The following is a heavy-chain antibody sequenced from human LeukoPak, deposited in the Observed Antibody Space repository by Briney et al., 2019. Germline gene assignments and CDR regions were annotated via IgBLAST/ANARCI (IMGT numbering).Heavy chain of an antibody. CDR2: IYHSGST. Sequence: SETLSLTCTVSGYSISSGYYWGWIRQPPGKGLEWIGSIYHSGSTYYNPSLKSRVTISVDTSKNQFSLKLSSVTAADTAVYYCARVRVPRALWSGLYYFDYWGQGTLVTASS. D-gene: IGHD3-3*01. CDR1: GYSISSGYY. CDR3: ARVRVPRALWSGLYYFDY. V-gene: IGHV4-38-2*02. J-gene: IGHJ4*02.